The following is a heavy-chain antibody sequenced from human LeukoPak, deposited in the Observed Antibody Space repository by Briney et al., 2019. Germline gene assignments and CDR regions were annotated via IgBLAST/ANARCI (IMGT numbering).Heavy chain of an antibody. D-gene: IGHD1-1*01. V-gene: IGHV3-23*01. CDR1: GFTFSSYG. Sequence: GGSLRLSCAASGFTFSSYGMHWVRQAPGKGPEWVSTISGSGGSTYYAESVKGRFTISRDNSKNTLYLQTNILRAEDTAVYYCAKDSWARNETDYWGQGTLVTVSS. CDR3: AKDSWARNETDY. J-gene: IGHJ4*02. CDR2: ISGSGGST.